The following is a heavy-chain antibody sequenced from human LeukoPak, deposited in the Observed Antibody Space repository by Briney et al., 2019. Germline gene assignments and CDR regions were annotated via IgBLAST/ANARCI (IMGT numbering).Heavy chain of an antibody. CDR2: IPYDGSNK. J-gene: IGHJ5*02. CDR3: ARSRQPYYYGSGGSWFDP. CDR1: GFTFSSYG. V-gene: IGHV3-30*03. D-gene: IGHD3-10*01. Sequence: GRSLRLSCAASGFTFSSYGMHWVRQAPGKGLEWVALIPYDGSNKYYADSVKGRFTISRDNSKNTLYLQMNSLRAEDTAVYYCARSRQPYYYGSGGSWFDPWGQGTLVTVSS.